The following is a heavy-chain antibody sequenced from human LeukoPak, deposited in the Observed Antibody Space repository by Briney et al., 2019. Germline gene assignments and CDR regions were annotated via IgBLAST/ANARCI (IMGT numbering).Heavy chain of an antibody. Sequence: SETLSLTCAVYGGSFSGYYWSWIRQPPGKGLEWIGEINHSGSTNYNPSLKSRVTISVDTSKNQFSLKLSSVTAADTAVYCCARGPGYYYVYYYYGMDVWGQGTTVTVSS. D-gene: IGHD3-10*02. V-gene: IGHV4-34*01. CDR3: ARGPGYYYVYYYYGMDV. J-gene: IGHJ6*02. CDR2: INHSGST. CDR1: GGSFSGYY.